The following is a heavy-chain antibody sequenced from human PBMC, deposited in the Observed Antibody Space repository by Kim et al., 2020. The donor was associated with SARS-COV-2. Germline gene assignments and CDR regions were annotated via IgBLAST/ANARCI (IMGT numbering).Heavy chain of an antibody. D-gene: IGHD2-2*01. V-gene: IGHV3-74*01. J-gene: IGHJ4*02. Sequence: VKGRFTISRDNAKNTLYLQMNSLRAEDTAVYFCARGGTSKGYCSSTSCTDWGQGTLATVSS. CDR3: ARGGTSKGYCSSTSCTD.